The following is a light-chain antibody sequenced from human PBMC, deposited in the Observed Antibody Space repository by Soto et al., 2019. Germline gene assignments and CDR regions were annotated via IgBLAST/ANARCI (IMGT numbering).Light chain of an antibody. J-gene: IGKJ1*01. CDR1: QTVATY. Sequence: DIQMTQSPSSLSASVGERVTITCRASQTVATYVNWYQQRPGQAPKLLIYGPSYSLQGGVPSRFSGGGSGTDFTLTINSVQPEDFASYYCQQTYSIPWTFGHGTKVDIK. V-gene: IGKV1-39*01. CDR3: QQTYSIPWT. CDR2: GPSY.